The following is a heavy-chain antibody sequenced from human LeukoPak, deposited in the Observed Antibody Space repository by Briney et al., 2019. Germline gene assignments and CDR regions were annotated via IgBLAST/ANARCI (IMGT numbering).Heavy chain of an antibody. CDR3: AKGPSGSDYDWYFDL. V-gene: IGHV1-24*01. CDR1: GNTPTKFS. CDR2: FDLDEGKR. J-gene: IGHJ2*01. Sequence: ASVKVSCKVSGNTPTKFSMHWVRQAPGKGLEWMGGFDLDEGKRIYAQKLKGRVIMTEDTSTDTAYMEIKSLTFEDTAVYYCAKGPSGSDYDWYFDLWGRGTLITVSS. D-gene: IGHD4-17*01.